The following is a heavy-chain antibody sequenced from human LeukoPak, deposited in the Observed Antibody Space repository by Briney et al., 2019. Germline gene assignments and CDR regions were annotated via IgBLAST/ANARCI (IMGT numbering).Heavy chain of an antibody. CDR2: IYHSGST. CDR1: GGSISSAYW. J-gene: IGHJ6*02. Sequence: SETLSLTCAVSGGSISSAYWWSWVRQPPGKGLEWIGEIYHSGSTNYNPSLKSRVTISIDKSKNQFSLKLSSVTAADTAVYYCARDFRERRGITGPHGMDVWGQGTTVAVSS. D-gene: IGHD1-20*01. CDR3: ARDFRERRGITGPHGMDV. V-gene: IGHV4-4*02.